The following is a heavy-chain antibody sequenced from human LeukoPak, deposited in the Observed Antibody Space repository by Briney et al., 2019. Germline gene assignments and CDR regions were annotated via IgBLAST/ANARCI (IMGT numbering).Heavy chain of an antibody. J-gene: IGHJ4*02. CDR2: MNPNSGNT. D-gene: IGHD3-16*02. Sequence: ASVKVSCKASGYTFTSYDINWVRQATGQGLEWMGWMNPNSGNTGYAQKFQGRVTMTRNTSISTAYMELSSLRSEDTAVYYCARVTFGGVVADFDYWGQGTLVTVPS. V-gene: IGHV1-8*01. CDR3: ARVTFGGVVADFDY. CDR1: GYTFTSYD.